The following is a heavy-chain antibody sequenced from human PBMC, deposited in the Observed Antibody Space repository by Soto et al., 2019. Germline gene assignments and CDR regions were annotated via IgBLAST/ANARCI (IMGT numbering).Heavy chain of an antibody. J-gene: IGHJ6*02. CDR1: GGSFSGYY. CDR2: INHSGST. CDR3: ARVAAAGTPGYYYYYYGMDV. Sequence: QVQLQQWGAGLLKPSETLSLTCAVYGGSFSGYYWSWIRQPPGKGPEWIGEINHSGSTNYNPSLKSRVTISVDTSKNQFSLKLSSVTAADTAVYYCARVAAAGTPGYYYYYYGMDVWGQGTTVTVSS. V-gene: IGHV4-34*01. D-gene: IGHD6-13*01.